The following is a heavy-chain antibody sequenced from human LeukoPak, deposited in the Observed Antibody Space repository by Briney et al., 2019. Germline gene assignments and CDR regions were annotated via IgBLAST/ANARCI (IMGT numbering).Heavy chain of an antibody. J-gene: IGHJ4*02. Sequence: GGSLRLSCAASGFTFSSYWMSWVRQAPGKGLEWVANIKQDGSEKYYVDSVKGRFTISRDNAKNSLYLQMNSLRAEDTAVYYCARDGRYSYAEGDPFDYWGQGTLVTVSS. CDR2: IKQDGSEK. CDR1: GFTFSSYW. CDR3: ARDGRYSYAEGDPFDY. D-gene: IGHD5-18*01. V-gene: IGHV3-7*01.